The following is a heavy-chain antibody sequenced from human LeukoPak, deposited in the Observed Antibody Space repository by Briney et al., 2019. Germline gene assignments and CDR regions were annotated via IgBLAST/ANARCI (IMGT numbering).Heavy chain of an antibody. CDR2: INHSGST. Sequence: SETLSLTCAVYGGSFSGYYWSWIRQPPGKGLEWIGEINHSGSTNYNPSPKSRVTISVDTSKNQFSLKLSSVTAADTAVYYCARGGQWLRPFDYWGQGTLVTVSS. J-gene: IGHJ4*02. D-gene: IGHD5-12*01. V-gene: IGHV4-34*01. CDR3: ARGGQWLRPFDY. CDR1: GGSFSGYY.